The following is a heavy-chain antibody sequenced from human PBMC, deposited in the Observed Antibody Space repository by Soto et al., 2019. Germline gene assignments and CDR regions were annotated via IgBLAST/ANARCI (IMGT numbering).Heavy chain of an antibody. D-gene: IGHD2-8*01. V-gene: IGHV1-69*12. CDR2: IIPIFGTA. CDR1: GGTFSSYA. J-gene: IGHJ6*02. CDR3: ACTVSNYYYYGMDV. Sequence: QVQLVQSGAEVKKPGSSVKVSCKASGGTFSSYAISWVRQAPGQGLGWMGGIIPIFGTADYAQKFQGRVTITADESTSTAYMELSSLRSEDTAVYYCACTVSNYYYYGMDVWGQGPTVTVSS.